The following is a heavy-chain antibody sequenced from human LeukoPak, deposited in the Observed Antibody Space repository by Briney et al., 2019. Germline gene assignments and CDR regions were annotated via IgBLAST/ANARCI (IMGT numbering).Heavy chain of an antibody. Sequence: SETLSLTCTVSGGSISSSSYYWGWIRQPPGEGLEWIGSIYYSGSTYYNPSLKSRVTISVDTSKNQFSLKLSSVTAADTAVYYCASLGYCSSTSCYRAFDIWGQGTMVTVSS. D-gene: IGHD2-2*02. CDR3: ASLGYCSSTSCYRAFDI. CDR1: GGSISSSSYY. V-gene: IGHV4-39*07. CDR2: IYYSGST. J-gene: IGHJ3*02.